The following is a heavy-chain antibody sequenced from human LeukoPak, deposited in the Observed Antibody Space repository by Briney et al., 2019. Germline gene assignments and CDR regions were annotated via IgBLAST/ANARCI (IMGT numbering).Heavy chain of an antibody. CDR1: GYTLTELS. CDR3: ATDLFWSGYFPPRAFDP. V-gene: IGHV1-24*01. CDR2: FDPEDGET. J-gene: IGHJ5*02. D-gene: IGHD3-3*01. Sequence: ASVKVSCKVSGYTLTELSMHWVRQAPGKGLEWMGGFDPEDGETIYAQKFQGRVTMTEDTSTDTAYMELSSLRSEDTAVYYCATDLFWSGYFPPRAFDPWGQGTLVTVSS.